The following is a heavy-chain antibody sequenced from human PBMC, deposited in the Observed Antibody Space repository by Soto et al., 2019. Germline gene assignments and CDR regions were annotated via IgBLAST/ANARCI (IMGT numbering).Heavy chain of an antibody. CDR1: GGTFSSYT. CDR3: ASAGHCSSTSCYAGGFDP. Sequence: SVKVSCKASGGTFSSYTISWVRQAPGQGLEWMGRIIPILGIANYAQKFQGRVTITADKSTSTAYMELSSLRSEDTAVYYCASAGHCSSTSCYAGGFDPWGQGTLVTVSS. V-gene: IGHV1-69*02. CDR2: IIPILGIA. J-gene: IGHJ5*02. D-gene: IGHD2-2*01.